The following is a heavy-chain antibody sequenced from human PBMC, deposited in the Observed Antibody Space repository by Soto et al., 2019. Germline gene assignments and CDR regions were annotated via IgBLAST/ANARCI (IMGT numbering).Heavy chain of an antibody. CDR1: GGSINTGHYY. V-gene: IGHV4-30-4*01. J-gene: IGHJ5*02. CDR3: PRGYYFGSGSLHWFDP. D-gene: IGHD3-10*01. Sequence: QVQLQASGPGLVKPSQTLSLTCTVSGGSINTGHYYWSWIRQSPGKGLEWIGYVYFSGRTYSNPSLGSRLKMSIDTSKSQFSLNLASVTAADPAVYFCPRGYYFGSGSLHWFDPWGQGTLVTVSS. CDR2: VYFSGRT.